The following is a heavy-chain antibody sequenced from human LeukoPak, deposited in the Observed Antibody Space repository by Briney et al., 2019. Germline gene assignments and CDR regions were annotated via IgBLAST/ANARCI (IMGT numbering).Heavy chain of an antibody. J-gene: IGHJ5*02. V-gene: IGHV4-31*03. Sequence: SQTLSLTCTVSGGSISSGGYYWSWIRQHPGKGLEWIGYIYYSGSTYYNPSLKSRVTISVDTSKNQFSLKLSSVTAADTAVYYCARGPRIVVVPAATHHTPLYNWFDPWGQGTLVTVSS. D-gene: IGHD2-2*01. CDR1: GGSISSGGYY. CDR3: ARGPRIVVVPAATHHTPLYNWFDP. CDR2: IYYSGST.